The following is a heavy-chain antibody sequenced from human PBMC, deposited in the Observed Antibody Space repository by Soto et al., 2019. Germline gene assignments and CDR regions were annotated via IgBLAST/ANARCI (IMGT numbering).Heavy chain of an antibody. J-gene: IGHJ4*02. Sequence: QVQLVESGGGVVQPGRSLKLSCAASGFTFSAYGMHWVRQAPGKGLEWVAVIWYDGNNKYYGDSVKGRFTISRDNSKNTLHLQMNSLRADDTAVYYCARERGYCSGGRCRLYYFDNWGQGTLVTVSS. CDR2: IWYDGNNK. CDR1: GFTFSAYG. CDR3: ARERGYCSGGRCRLYYFDN. V-gene: IGHV3-33*01. D-gene: IGHD2-15*01.